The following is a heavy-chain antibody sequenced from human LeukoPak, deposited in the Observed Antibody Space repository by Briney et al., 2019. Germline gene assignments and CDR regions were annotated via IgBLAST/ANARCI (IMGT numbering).Heavy chain of an antibody. J-gene: IGHJ4*02. Sequence: GGSLRLSCAASGFTFSTYTMNWVRQAPGKGLEWVSSITSSSTYIYYVDSVKGRFTISRDNAKNSLYLQMNSLRAEDTAVYYCARDPPVTPDPYYFDYWGQGTLVTVSS. CDR3: ARDPPVTPDPYYFDY. D-gene: IGHD4-23*01. CDR1: GFTFSTYT. V-gene: IGHV3-21*01. CDR2: ITSSSTYI.